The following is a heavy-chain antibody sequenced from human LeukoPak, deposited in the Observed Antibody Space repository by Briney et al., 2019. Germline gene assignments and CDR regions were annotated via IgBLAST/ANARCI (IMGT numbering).Heavy chain of an antibody. CDR1: GYSISSGYY. Sequence: SETLSLTCTVSGYSISSGYYWGWIRQPSGKGLEWIGNIYHSGNTYYNPSLKSRVTISVDTSKNQFSLKLSSATAADTAVYYCAKLGNYDLMIDYWGQGTLVTVSS. CDR2: IYHSGNT. J-gene: IGHJ4*02. CDR3: AKLGNYDLMIDY. D-gene: IGHD3-3*01. V-gene: IGHV4-38-2*02.